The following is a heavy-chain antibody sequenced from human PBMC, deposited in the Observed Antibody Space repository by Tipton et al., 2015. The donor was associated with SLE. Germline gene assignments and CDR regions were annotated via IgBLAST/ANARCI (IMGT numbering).Heavy chain of an antibody. V-gene: IGHV4-4*07. CDR1: GGPISSYY. CDR3: ARVASSGWRGAFDI. CDR2: IYTSGSI. Sequence: LRLSCTVSGGPISSYYWSWIRQPAGKGLEWIGRIYTSGSINYNPSLKSRLTMSVDTSKNQFSLKLSSVTAADTAMYYCARVASSGWRGAFDIWGQGTMVTVSS. J-gene: IGHJ3*02. D-gene: IGHD6-19*01.